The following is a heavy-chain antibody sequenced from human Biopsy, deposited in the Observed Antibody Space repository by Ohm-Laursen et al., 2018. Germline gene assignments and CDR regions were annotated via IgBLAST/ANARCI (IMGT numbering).Heavy chain of an antibody. CDR2: AYPSGTT. D-gene: IGHD3-10*01. CDR1: GASMTDYF. Sequence: SETLSLTCSVSGASMTDYFWSWIWQPAGKGLEWIGRAYPSGTTYYNPSLKGRVTISIDASKNQLSLKVTSVTAADTAVFYWAGSRGHYFNGLDVWGQGTTVIVSS. V-gene: IGHV4-4*07. CDR3: AGSRGHYFNGLDV. J-gene: IGHJ6*02.